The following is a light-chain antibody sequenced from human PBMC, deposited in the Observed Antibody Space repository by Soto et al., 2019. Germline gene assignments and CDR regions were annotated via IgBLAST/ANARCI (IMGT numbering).Light chain of an antibody. J-gene: IGKJ1*01. V-gene: IGKV1-6*01. CDR3: LQDYNLPRT. Sequence: IQMTQSPLSLSSSVGDRVIITCRASRDIGNDLGWYQQKPGKAPKLLIFAASTLHSGVPSRFSGSGSGTVFTLTISSLHPEDFATYFCLQDYNLPRTFGQGT. CDR1: RDIGND. CDR2: AAS.